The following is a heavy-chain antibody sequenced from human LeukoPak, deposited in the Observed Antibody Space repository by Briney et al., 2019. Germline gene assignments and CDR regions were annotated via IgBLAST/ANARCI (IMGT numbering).Heavy chain of an antibody. CDR3: AKDTTIAAADYYFDY. J-gene: IGHJ4*02. CDR2: ISGSGGST. V-gene: IGHV3-23*01. Sequence: GGSLRLSCAASGFTFSSYAMSWVRQAPGKRLEWVSGISGSGGSTYYADSVKGRFTISRDNSKNSLYLQMSSLRAEDTALYYCAKDTTIAAADYYFDYWGQGTLVTVSS. D-gene: IGHD6-13*01. CDR1: GFTFSSYA.